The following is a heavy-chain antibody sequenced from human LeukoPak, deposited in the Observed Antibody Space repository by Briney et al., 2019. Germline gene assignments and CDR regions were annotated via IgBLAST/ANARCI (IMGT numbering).Heavy chain of an antibody. CDR2: MNPNNGDT. D-gene: IGHD6-19*01. V-gene: IGHV1-8*01. Sequence: ASVKVSCKATGYDFSRYDINWVRLAPGQGLEWRGWMNPNNGDTDYAQNFQGRVTMTRDTSMSTAYMELSSLGSEDTALYYCARGRIGYEDYSSGWFVFFEFWGQGSLVTVSS. J-gene: IGHJ4*02. CDR3: ARGRIGYEDYSSGWFVFFEF. CDR1: GYDFSRYD.